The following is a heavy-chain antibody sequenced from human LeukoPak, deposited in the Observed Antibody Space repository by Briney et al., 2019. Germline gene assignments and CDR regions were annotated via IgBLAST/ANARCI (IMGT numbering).Heavy chain of an antibody. Sequence: GGSLRLSCAASGFTFSSYVMSWVRQAPGKGLEWVSAISGSGATTYYADSVKGRFTISRDNSKNTLYLHMNSLRAEDTAVYYCARDKFPYYDYVWGSYRNFDYWGQGTLVTVSS. J-gene: IGHJ4*02. CDR2: ISGSGATT. V-gene: IGHV3-23*01. D-gene: IGHD3-16*02. CDR3: ARDKFPYYDYVWGSYRNFDY. CDR1: GFTFSSYV.